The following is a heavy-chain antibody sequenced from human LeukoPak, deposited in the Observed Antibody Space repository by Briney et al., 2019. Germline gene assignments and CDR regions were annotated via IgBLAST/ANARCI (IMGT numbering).Heavy chain of an antibody. J-gene: IGHJ6*02. V-gene: IGHV3-30*18. D-gene: IGHD1-14*01. CDR2: VSYDGKYE. CDR3: AKVRGPLYYYAVDA. Sequence: GSSLRLSCVASAFMFTNCAFHWVRQAPGKGPEWVATVSYDGKYEFYSDSVKGRFSISRNDSDNTVYLQMNSLRPEDSAVFYCAKVRGPLYYYAVDAWGQGTKVTVSS. CDR1: AFMFTNCA.